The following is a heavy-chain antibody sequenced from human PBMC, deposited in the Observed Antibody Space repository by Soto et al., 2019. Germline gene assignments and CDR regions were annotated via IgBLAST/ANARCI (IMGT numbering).Heavy chain of an antibody. CDR3: ATGKMSVLNDEWGGNYYGMDV. CDR1: GHTFTGYY. V-gene: IGHV1-2*06. J-gene: IGHJ6*02. D-gene: IGHD1-1*01. Sequence: ASVKVSCKASGHTFTGYYIHWVRQAPGQGLQWMGRIKPNSGGTNYAQKFQGRVIMTRDTSINTAYMELSRLKSDDAAVYYRATGKMSVLNDEWGGNYYGMDVWGQGTTVTVSS. CDR2: IKPNSGGT.